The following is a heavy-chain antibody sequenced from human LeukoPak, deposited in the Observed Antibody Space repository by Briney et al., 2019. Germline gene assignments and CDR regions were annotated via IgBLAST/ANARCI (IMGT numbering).Heavy chain of an antibody. Sequence: PGGSLRLSCAASGFTFISYAMGGFRQAPGKVLEGVSAVSRSAGSTYYADSVKGRFTISRDNSKTTLYLQMNSLRAEATAVYYCAKAGESTSYYFHYWGQGNLVTVSS. D-gene: IGHD2-2*01. CDR3: AKAGESTSYYFHY. J-gene: IGHJ4*02. CDR2: VSRSAGST. CDR1: GFTFISYA. V-gene: IGHV3-23*01.